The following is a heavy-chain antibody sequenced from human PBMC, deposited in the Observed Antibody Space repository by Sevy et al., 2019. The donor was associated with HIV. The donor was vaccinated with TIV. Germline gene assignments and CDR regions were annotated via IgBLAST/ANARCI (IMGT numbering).Heavy chain of an antibody. D-gene: IGHD5-12*01. CDR3: ARGGPVVDRNLIPWGLDV. J-gene: IGHJ6*02. Sequence: GGSLRLSCAASGFTFTNYWMNWVRQAPGKGLEWVANIKQGGNDKYYVDSVKGRFTLSRDNAKNSVSLQMNNLRAEDTAVYYCARGGPVVDRNLIPWGLDVWGQGTTVTVSS. CDR2: IKQGGNDK. CDR1: GFTFTNYW. V-gene: IGHV3-7*01.